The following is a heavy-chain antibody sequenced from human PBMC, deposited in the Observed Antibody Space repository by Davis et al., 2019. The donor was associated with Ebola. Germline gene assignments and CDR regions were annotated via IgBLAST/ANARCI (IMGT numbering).Heavy chain of an antibody. D-gene: IGHD6-6*01. Sequence: SRKGSGYSFTRDWIAWARQLPGKGLEWMGIIYPGDSDTRYSPSFQGQVTISADKSISTAYLQWSSLKASDTAIYYCARREYSSSFDDWGQGTLVTVSS. CDR2: IYPGDSDT. CDR1: GYSFTRDW. V-gene: IGHV5-51*01. J-gene: IGHJ4*02. CDR3: ARREYSSSFDD.